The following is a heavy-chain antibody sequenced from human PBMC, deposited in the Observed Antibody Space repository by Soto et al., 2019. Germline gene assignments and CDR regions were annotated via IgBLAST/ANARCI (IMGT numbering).Heavy chain of an antibody. CDR2: IYWDDDK. Sequence: QITLKESGPTLVKPTQTLTLTCTFSGFSLSTSGVGVGWIRQPPGKALEWLALIYWDDDKRYSPSLKSRLTITKDTSINQVVLTMTNMDPVDTATYYCAHRPPSSRSSANWFDPWGQGTLVTVSS. CDR3: AHRPPSSRSSANWFDP. CDR1: GFSLSTSGVG. D-gene: IGHD6-13*01. V-gene: IGHV2-5*02. J-gene: IGHJ5*02.